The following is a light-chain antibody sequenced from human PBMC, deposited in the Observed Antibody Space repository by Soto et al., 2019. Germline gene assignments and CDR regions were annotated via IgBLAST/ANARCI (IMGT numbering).Light chain of an antibody. CDR3: QQRSSWPPGFT. J-gene: IGKJ3*01. V-gene: IGKV3-15*01. Sequence: EIVMTQSPATLSVSPGETATLSCRASQGISRTLAWYQLKPGQAPRLLFYGASTRATGVPARFSGSGSGTEFTLTISSLEPEDFAVFYCQQRSSWPPGFTFGPGTKVDIK. CDR1: QGISRT. CDR2: GAS.